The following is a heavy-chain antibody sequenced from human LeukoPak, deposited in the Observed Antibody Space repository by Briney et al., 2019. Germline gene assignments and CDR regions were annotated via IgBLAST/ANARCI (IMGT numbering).Heavy chain of an antibody. CDR2: ISGDGGVT. CDR1: GFSFRDFS. CDR3: AKGNNSLSYNFDY. Sequence: PGGSLRLSCAASGFSFRDFSMHWVRQVPGKGLEWVSLISGDGGVTHYADSWRGRFTISRDNDKSSLFLQMNSLRVEDTAFYYCAKGNNSLSYNFDYWAKEPLVPVPS. V-gene: IGHV3-43*02. D-gene: IGHD2/OR15-2a*01. J-gene: IGHJ4*02.